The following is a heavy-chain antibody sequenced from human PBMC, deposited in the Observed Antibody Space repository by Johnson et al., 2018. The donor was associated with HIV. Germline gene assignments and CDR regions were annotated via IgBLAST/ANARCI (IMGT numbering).Heavy chain of an antibody. CDR2: ISTSGGTL. J-gene: IGHJ3*02. CDR3: AKHGYGGNVFDAFDI. Sequence: QMLLVESGGGVVQPGGSLRLSCAASGFIFNVYYMSWIRQAPGKGLELLSYISTSGGTLYYADSVKDRFTIFRDNPKSSLYLQMNSLRAEDTAVYYCAKHGYGGNVFDAFDIWGQGTMVTVSS. D-gene: IGHD4-23*01. V-gene: IGHV3-11*01. CDR1: GFIFNVYY.